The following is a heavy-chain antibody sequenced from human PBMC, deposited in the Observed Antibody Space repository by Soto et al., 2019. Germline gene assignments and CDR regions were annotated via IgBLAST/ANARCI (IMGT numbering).Heavy chain of an antibody. CDR3: AKAKNDYNWDNRPPFDY. Sequence: LRLSCEASGFTLRTYAMTWVRQAPGKGLEWVSLISANDVGTYYAESVKTRFTISTDQSRNTVYLQMDSLRADDTAIYYCAKAKNDYNWDNRPPFDYWGQGTLVTVSS. J-gene: IGHJ4*02. CDR1: GFTLRTYA. D-gene: IGHD1-20*01. V-gene: IGHV3-23*01. CDR2: ISANDVGT.